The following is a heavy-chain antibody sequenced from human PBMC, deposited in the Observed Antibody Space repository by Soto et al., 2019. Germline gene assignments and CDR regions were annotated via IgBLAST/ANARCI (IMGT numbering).Heavy chain of an antibody. J-gene: IGHJ5*02. V-gene: IGHV1-18*04. Sequence: VKFSCVASGYTFTVYGISWLGQAAGQGLKWMGWISAYNGNTNYAQKLQGRVTMTTDTSTSTAYMELTSLRSDDTAVHYCASEHGLRYFGYYWLDRWGQGTLVTVSS. CDR1: GYTFTVYG. D-gene: IGHD3-9*01. CDR3: ASEHGLRYFGYYWLDR. CDR2: ISAYNGNT.